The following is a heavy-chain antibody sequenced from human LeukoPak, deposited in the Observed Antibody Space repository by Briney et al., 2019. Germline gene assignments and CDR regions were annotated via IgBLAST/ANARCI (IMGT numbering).Heavy chain of an antibody. J-gene: IGHJ4*02. Sequence: GGSLRLPCAASGFTFSSYAMSWVRQAPGKGLEWVSAISGSGGSTYYADSVKGRFTISRDNSKNTLYLQMNSLRAEDTAVYYCARDASGSFFFDYWGQGTLVTVSS. CDR2: ISGSGGST. CDR1: GFTFSSYA. V-gene: IGHV3-23*01. D-gene: IGHD1-26*01. CDR3: ARDASGSFFFDY.